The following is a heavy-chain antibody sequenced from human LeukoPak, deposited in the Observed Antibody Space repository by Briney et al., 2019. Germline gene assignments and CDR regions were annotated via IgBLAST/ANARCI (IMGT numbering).Heavy chain of an antibody. D-gene: IGHD3-22*01. V-gene: IGHV1-46*01. Sequence: GASVKVSCKASGYTFTSYYMHWVRPAPGQGLEWMGIINPSGGSTSYAQKFQGRVTMTRDTSTSTVYMELSSLRSEDTAVYYCARGRRITMIVVALDYWGQGTLVTVSS. J-gene: IGHJ4*02. CDR3: ARGRRITMIVVALDY. CDR2: INPSGGST. CDR1: GYTFTSYY.